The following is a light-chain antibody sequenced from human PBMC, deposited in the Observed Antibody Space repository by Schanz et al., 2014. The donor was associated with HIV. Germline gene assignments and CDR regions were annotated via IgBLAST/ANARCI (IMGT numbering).Light chain of an antibody. V-gene: IGLV1-40*01. J-gene: IGLJ3*02. Sequence: QSVLTQPPSVSGAPGQRVTISCTANTSDIGASFDVHWYQLLPGTAPKLLIYGNDNHPSGVPDRFSGSKSGTSASLAITGLQAEDEADYYCSSYTSSSTLRVFGGGTKLTVL. CDR2: GND. CDR3: SSYTSSSTLRV. CDR1: TSDIGASFD.